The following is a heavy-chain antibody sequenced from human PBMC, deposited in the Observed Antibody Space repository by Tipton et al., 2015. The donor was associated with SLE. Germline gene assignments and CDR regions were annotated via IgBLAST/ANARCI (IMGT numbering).Heavy chain of an antibody. V-gene: IGHV1-46*01. CDR1: GYTFSSYH. Sequence: QLVQSGAEVKKPGASLKVSCKASGYTFSSYHMHWVRQAPGQGLEWMGIINPNGGSTRYAQKFQGRVTMTTDTSTSTVYMELSSLRSEDTAVYYCARYFYGNYGCAYWGQGTLVTVPS. CDR2: INPNGGST. J-gene: IGHJ4*02. CDR3: ARYFYGNYGCAY. D-gene: IGHD3-10*01.